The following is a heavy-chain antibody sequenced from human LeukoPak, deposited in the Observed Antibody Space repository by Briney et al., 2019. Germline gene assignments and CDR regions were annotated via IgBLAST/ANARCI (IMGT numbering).Heavy chain of an antibody. CDR3: ARDYYGSGTPFDP. D-gene: IGHD3-10*01. V-gene: IGHV1-2*02. CDR2: INPNSGGT. CDR1: GYTFTGYY. Sequence: GASVTVSCMASGYTFTGYYMHWVRQAPGQGLEWMGWINPNSGGTNYAQKFQGRVTMARDTAISTAYMELSRLRSDDTAVYYCARDYYGSGTPFDPWGQGTLVTVSS. J-gene: IGHJ5*02.